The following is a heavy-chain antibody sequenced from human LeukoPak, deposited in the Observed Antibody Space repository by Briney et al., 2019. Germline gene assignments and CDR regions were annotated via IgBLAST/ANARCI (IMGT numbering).Heavy chain of an antibody. V-gene: IGHV3-74*01. CDR1: GFTFSSYW. CDR3: ATPRVSGSYLAFDY. CDR2: INSDGSST. Sequence: GGSLRLSCAASGFTFSSYWMHWVRQAPGKGLVGVSRINSDGSSTSYADSVKGRFTISRDNAKNTLYLQMNSLRAEDTAVYYCATPRVSGSYLAFDYWGQGTLVTVSS. D-gene: IGHD1-26*01. J-gene: IGHJ4*02.